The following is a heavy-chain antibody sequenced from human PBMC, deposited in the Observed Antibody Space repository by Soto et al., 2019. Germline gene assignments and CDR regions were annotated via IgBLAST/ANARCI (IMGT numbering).Heavy chain of an antibody. CDR2: ISYDGSNK. J-gene: IGHJ4*02. CDR1: GFTFSSYG. V-gene: IGHV3-30*03. D-gene: IGHD5-12*01. Sequence: QVQLVESGGGVVQSGMSLRLSCAASGFTFSSYGMHWVRQAPGKGLEWVAVISYDGSNKYYADSVKGRFTISRDSSKNTLYLEMNSLRAEDTAVYYCAREDIGSIVATGEFDYWGQGTLVTVSS. CDR3: AREDIGSIVATGEFDY.